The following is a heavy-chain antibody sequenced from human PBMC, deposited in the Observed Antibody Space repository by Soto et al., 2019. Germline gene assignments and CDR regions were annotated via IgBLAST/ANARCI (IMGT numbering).Heavy chain of an antibody. CDR3: ANVGRVTTVKNKRDYYYGMDV. CDR2: IYYSGST. V-gene: IGHV4-39*01. J-gene: IGHJ6*02. Sequence: PSETLSLTCTVSGGSISSSSYYWGWIRQPPGKGLEWIGSIYYSGSTYYNPSLKSRVTISVDTSKNQFSLKLSSVTAADTAVYYCANVGRVTTVKNKRDYYYGMDVWGQGTTVTVSS. CDR1: GGSISSSSYY. D-gene: IGHD4-4*01.